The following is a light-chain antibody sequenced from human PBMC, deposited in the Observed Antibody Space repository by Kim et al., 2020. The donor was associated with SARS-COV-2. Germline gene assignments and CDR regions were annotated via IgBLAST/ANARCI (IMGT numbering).Light chain of an antibody. J-gene: IGKJ5*01. CDR3: QYVGNWPIT. V-gene: IGKV3-15*01. CDR2: GAS. CDR1: QSVSSN. Sequence: EIVMTQSPATLSVSPGEGVTLSCRASQSVSSNLAWYQQKPGQAPRLLIYGASTRATDIPARFSGSGSGTDFTLTISSLQSEDFALYYCQYVGNWPITFGQGTRLEIK.